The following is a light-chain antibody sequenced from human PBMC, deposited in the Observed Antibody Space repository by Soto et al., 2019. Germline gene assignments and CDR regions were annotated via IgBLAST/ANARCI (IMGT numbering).Light chain of an antibody. CDR2: DDS. CDR1: QGISSA. V-gene: IGKV1-13*02. J-gene: IGKJ5*01. Sequence: AIQLTQSPSSLSASVGDRVTITCRASQGISSALAWYQQKPGKAPKLLIYDDSSLESGVPSRFSGSGSGTDFTLTISSLQPEDFATYYCQQFNSYPPLFGQETRLEIK. CDR3: QQFNSYPPL.